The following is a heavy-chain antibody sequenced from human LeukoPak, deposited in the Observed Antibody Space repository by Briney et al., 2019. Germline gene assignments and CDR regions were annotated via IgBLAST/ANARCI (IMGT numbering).Heavy chain of an antibody. CDR3: ARVMTYYYDSSGYYYGKYFDY. Sequence: GGSLRLSCAASGFTFDDYGMSWVRQAPGKGLEGGSGINWNGGSTVYADSVKGGFTISRDNAKNSLYLQMNSLRAEDTALYYCARVMTYYYDSSGYYYGKYFDYWGQGTLVTVSS. V-gene: IGHV3-20*04. CDR2: INWNGGST. J-gene: IGHJ4*02. CDR1: GFTFDDYG. D-gene: IGHD3-22*01.